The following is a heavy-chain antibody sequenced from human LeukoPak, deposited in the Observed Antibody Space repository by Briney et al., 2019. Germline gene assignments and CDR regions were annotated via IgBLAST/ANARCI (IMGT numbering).Heavy chain of an antibody. V-gene: IGHV1-69*04. CDR1: GGTFSSYA. CDR2: IIPILGIA. Sequence: ASVKVSCKASGGTFSSYAISWVRQAPGQGLEWMGRIIPILGIANYAQKFQGRVTITADKSTSTAYMELSSLRSEDTAVYYCARGGESSGWYNWFDPWGQGTLVTVSS. CDR3: ARGGESSGWYNWFDP. J-gene: IGHJ5*02. D-gene: IGHD6-19*01.